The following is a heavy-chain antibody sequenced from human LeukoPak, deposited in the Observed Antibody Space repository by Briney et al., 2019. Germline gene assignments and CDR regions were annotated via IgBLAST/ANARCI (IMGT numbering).Heavy chain of an antibody. Sequence: GGSLRLSCAVSGFTFSNYAMSWVRQAPGKGLEWGSGISGSGASTYYADSVKGRFTISRDNSKNTLSLQMSNLRAEDTAVYYCAKIRRNNWSDPFDYWGQGTLVTVSS. J-gene: IGHJ4*02. CDR2: ISGSGAST. V-gene: IGHV3-23*01. CDR3: AKIRRNNWSDPFDY. D-gene: IGHD1-20*01. CDR1: GFTFSNYA.